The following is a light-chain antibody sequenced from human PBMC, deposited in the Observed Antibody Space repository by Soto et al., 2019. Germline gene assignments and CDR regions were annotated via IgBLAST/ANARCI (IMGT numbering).Light chain of an antibody. V-gene: IGKV3-15*01. CDR2: GAS. CDR3: QQYNSWPET. Sequence: EIVMTQSPATLSVSPGERATLSCRASQSVSSNLAWYQQKPGQAPSLLIYGASTRATGIPARFSGSGSGTEFTLTISSLQSEEFAVYYCQQYNSWPETFGQGTKVDI. J-gene: IGKJ1*01. CDR1: QSVSSN.